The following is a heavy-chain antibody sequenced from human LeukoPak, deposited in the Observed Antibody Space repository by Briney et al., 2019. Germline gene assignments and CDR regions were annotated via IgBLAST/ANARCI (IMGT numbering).Heavy chain of an antibody. CDR2: IYTSGNT. J-gene: IGHJ4*02. D-gene: IGHD5-18*01. Sequence: GGSLRLSCAASGLTVSSNYMTWVRQAPGKGLEWVSVIYTSGNTFYPDSVKGRFTISRDNSKNTVHLQMNSLRAEDTAVYYCARDNVDTATLYYFDYWGQGTLVTVSS. CDR3: ARDNVDTATLYYFDY. CDR1: GLTVSSNY. V-gene: IGHV3-66*01.